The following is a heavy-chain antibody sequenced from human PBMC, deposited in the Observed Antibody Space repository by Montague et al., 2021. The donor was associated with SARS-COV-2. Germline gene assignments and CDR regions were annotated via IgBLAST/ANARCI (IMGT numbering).Heavy chain of an antibody. CDR2: IFRSGDS. J-gene: IGHJ4*02. Sequence: SETLSLTCTVSGDSISNSNWWTWVRQSPGRGLEWIGEIFRSGDSNYNPSLKSRVTMSVDMSRNQFSLSLSNVTAADTAIYYCVRGGTMTVVVFDYWGQGTRVTVSS. V-gene: IGHV4-4*02. CDR3: VRGGTMTVVVFDY. D-gene: IGHD3-22*01. CDR1: GDSISNSNW.